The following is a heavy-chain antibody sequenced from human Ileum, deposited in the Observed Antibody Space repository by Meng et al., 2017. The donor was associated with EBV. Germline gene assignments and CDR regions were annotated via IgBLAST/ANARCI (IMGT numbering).Heavy chain of an antibody. CDR3: ARIPYGDIYSAYFDY. V-gene: IGHV4-4*02. CDR1: GGFVNGHPW. CDR2: IYHSGAT. D-gene: IGHD2-21*02. J-gene: IGHJ4*02. Sequence: QGMLRVSCPVLLKPSGTVSLTCTGSGGFVNGHPWWSWVRQPPGEGLEWIGQIYHSGATNYNPSLKSRVTISVDTSENQFSLELNSVTAADTAVYYCARIPYGDIYSAYFDYWSPGTLVTVSS.